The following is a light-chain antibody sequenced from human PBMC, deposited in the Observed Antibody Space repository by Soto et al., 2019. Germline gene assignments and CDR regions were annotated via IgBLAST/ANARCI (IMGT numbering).Light chain of an antibody. J-gene: IGKJ4*01. CDR3: QQRQNWPLT. Sequence: EIVLTQSPGTLSLSPGERATLSCRASQSVYSSLAWYQQKPGQAPRLLIYDVSNRATGIPARFSGSGSGTEYTLTISSLEPEDFATYYCQQRQNWPLTFGGGTKVDIK. CDR1: QSVYSS. V-gene: IGKV3-11*01. CDR2: DVS.